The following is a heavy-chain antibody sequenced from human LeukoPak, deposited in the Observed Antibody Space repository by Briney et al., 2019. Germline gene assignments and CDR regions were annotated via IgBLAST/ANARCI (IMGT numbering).Heavy chain of an antibody. V-gene: IGHV3-74*01. Sequence: GGSLRLSCAASGFTFSSYWMHWVRQAPGKGLVWVSRINSDGSSTSYADSVKGRFTISRDNAKNSLYLQMNSLRAEDTAVYYCEGGSVYYYGMDVWGQGTTVTVSS. CDR3: EGGSVYYYGMDV. J-gene: IGHJ6*02. CDR1: GFTFSSYW. D-gene: IGHD2-15*01. CDR2: INSDGSST.